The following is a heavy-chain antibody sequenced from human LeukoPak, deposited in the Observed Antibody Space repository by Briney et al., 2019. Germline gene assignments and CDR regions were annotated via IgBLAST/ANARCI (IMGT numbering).Heavy chain of an antibody. J-gene: IGHJ4*02. Sequence: GGSLRLSCAASGLIFSSYWMHWVRQAPGKGLVWVSRINSDGSYTNYADSVKGRFTISRDNAKNTLYLQVNSLRAEDTAVYYCARGYNSACDYWGQGTLVTVSS. CDR3: ARGYNSACDY. CDR2: INSDGSYT. V-gene: IGHV3-74*01. CDR1: GLIFSSYW. D-gene: IGHD5-18*01.